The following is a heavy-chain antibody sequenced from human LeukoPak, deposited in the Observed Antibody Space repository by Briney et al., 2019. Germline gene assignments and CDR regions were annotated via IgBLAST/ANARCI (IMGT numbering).Heavy chain of an antibody. CDR3: ARRDGDNYDFDY. CDR2: GFYIGRT. CDR1: GASVRSHY. J-gene: IGHJ4*02. D-gene: IGHD5-24*01. Sequence: PSETLSLTCTVSGASVRSHYWSWIRQTPGKGLEWLGYGFYIGRTNYNPSLGSRVAISLDTSKNQFSLRLTAVTAADTAVHYCARRDGDNYDFDYWGQGILVTVSS. V-gene: IGHV4-59*02.